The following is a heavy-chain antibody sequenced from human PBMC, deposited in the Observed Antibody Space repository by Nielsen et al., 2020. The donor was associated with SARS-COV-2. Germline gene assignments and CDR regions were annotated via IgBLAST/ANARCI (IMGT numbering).Heavy chain of an antibody. CDR2: MNPNSGNT. J-gene: IGHJ6*02. CDR3: ARGLLHTAMVTSYGMDV. V-gene: IGHV1-8*01. D-gene: IGHD5-18*01. CDR1: GYTFTSYD. Sequence: ASVKVSCKASGYTFTSYDINWVRQATGQGLEWMGWMNPNSGNTGYAQKFQGRVTMTRNTSISTAYMELSSLRSEDTAVYYCARGLLHTAMVTSYGMDVWGQGTTVTVSS.